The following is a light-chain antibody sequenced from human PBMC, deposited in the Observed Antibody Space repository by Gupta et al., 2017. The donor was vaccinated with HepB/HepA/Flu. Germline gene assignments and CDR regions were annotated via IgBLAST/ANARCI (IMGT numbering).Light chain of an antibody. CDR2: RDN. CDR1: NSNIGTNF. V-gene: IGLV1-47*01. Sequence: QSVVTHPPSASGTPGQRVTIPCSGTNSNIGTNFVYWFQQPSGAAPKLLIYRDNQRPSGVPDPVSGSKSGTSASLSISGHRSEDEADYYCTVWDVSLKNWVFGGGTKVTVL. CDR3: TVWDVSLKNWV. J-gene: IGLJ3*02.